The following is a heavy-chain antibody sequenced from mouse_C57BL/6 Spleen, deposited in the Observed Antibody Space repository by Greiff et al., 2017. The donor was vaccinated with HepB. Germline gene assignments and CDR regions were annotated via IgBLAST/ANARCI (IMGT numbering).Heavy chain of an antibody. D-gene: IGHD1-1*01. J-gene: IGHJ4*01. Sequence: EVQLQQSGPELVKPGASVKISCKASGYSFTGYYMHWVKQSHGNILDWIGYIYPYNGVSSYNQKFKGKATLTVDKSSSTAYMELRSLTSEDSAVYYCARSGIYYYGSERGMDYWGQGTSVTVSS. V-gene: IGHV1-31*01. CDR3: ARSGIYYYGSERGMDY. CDR1: GYSFTGYY. CDR2: IYPYNGVS.